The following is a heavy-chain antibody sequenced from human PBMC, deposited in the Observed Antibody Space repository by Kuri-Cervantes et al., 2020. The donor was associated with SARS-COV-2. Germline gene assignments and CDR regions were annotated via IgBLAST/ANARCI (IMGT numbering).Heavy chain of an antibody. J-gene: IGHJ6*03. CDR3: ARHPRDYGDTHYYYYYYMDV. D-gene: IGHD4-17*01. Sequence: GGSLRLSCAASGFTFSSYGMHWVRQAPGKGLEWVAVISYDGSNKYYADSVKGRFTVSRDNSKNTLYLQMNSLRSEDTAVYYCARHPRDYGDTHYYYYYYMDVWGKGTTVTVSS. V-gene: IGHV3-30*03. CDR2: ISYDGSNK. CDR1: GFTFSSYG.